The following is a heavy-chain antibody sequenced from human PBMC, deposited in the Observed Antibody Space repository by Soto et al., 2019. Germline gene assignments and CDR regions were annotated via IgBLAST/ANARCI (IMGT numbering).Heavy chain of an antibody. CDR2: IYYSGST. J-gene: IGHJ4*02. Sequence: NPSETLSLTCTVSGGSISSYYWSWIRQPPGKGLEWIGYIYYSGSTNYDPSLKSRVTISVDTSKNQFSLKLSSVTAADTAVYYCARLTTVTQVDYWGQGTLVTVSS. V-gene: IGHV4-59*01. CDR1: GGSISSYY. D-gene: IGHD4-17*01. CDR3: ARLTTVTQVDY.